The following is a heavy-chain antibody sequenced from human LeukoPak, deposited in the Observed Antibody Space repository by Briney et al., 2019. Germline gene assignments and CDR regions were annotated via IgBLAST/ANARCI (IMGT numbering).Heavy chain of an antibody. J-gene: IGHJ4*02. D-gene: IGHD3-22*01. V-gene: IGHV3-9*03. CDR1: GFTFDDYA. CDR2: ISWNSGSI. Sequence: PGGSLRLSCAASGFTFDDYAMHWVRQAPGKGLEWVSGISWNSGSIGYADSVKGRFTISRDNAKNSLYLQMNSLRAEDMALYYCAKDMRRYYDSSGFFDYWGQGTLVTVSS. CDR3: AKDMRRYYDSSGFFDY.